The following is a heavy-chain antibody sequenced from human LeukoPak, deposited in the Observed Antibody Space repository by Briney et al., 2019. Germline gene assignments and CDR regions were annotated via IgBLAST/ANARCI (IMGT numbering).Heavy chain of an antibody. J-gene: IGHJ4*02. CDR2: IRYDGSNK. V-gene: IGHV3-30*02. Sequence: GGSLRLSCAASGFTFSSYGMHWVRQAPGKGLEWVAFIRYDGSNKYYADSVKCRFTISRDNSKNTLYLQMNSLRAEDTAVYYCAKESGYSSSWIPFDYWGQGTLVTVSS. CDR3: AKESGYSSSWIPFDY. CDR1: GFTFSSYG. D-gene: IGHD6-13*01.